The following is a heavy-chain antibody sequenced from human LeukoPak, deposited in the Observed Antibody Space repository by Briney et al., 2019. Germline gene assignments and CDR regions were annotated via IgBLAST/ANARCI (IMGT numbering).Heavy chain of an antibody. CDR2: ISSSSSYI. Sequence: KPGGSLRLSCAASGFTFSSYSMNWVRQAPGKGLEWVSSISSSSSYIYYADSVKGRFTISRDNAKNSLYLQMNSLRAEDTAVYYCARGPGITMIVVANSDCDYWGQGTLVTVSS. CDR3: ARGPGITMIVVANSDCDY. J-gene: IGHJ4*02. V-gene: IGHV3-21*01. CDR1: GFTFSSYS. D-gene: IGHD3-22*01.